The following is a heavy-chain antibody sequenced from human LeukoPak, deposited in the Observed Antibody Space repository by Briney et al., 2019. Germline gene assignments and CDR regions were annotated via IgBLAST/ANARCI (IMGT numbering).Heavy chain of an antibody. J-gene: IGHJ5*02. D-gene: IGHD6-13*01. V-gene: IGHV3-21*01. CDR2: ISSSSSYI. CDR1: GFTFSSYS. Sequence: GGSLRLSCAASGFTFSSYSMNWVRQAPGKGLEWVSSISSSSSYIYYADSVKGRFTISRDNAKNSLYLQMNSLRAEDTAVYYCARNPSYSSSWYALFDPWGQGTLVTVPS. CDR3: ARNPSYSSSWYALFDP.